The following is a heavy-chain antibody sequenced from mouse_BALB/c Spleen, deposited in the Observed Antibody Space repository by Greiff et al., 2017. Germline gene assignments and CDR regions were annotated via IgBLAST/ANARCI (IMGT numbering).Heavy chain of an antibody. D-gene: IGHD4-1*01. CDR3: ARRDWGFDY. CDR2: ILPGSGST. CDR1: GYTFSSYW. Sequence: QVQLQQSGAELMKPGASVKISCKATGYTFSSYWIEWVKQRPGHGLEWIGEILPGSGSTNYNEKFKGKATFTADTSSNTAYIQLSSLSSEDSAVYFCARRDWGFDYWGQGTTLTVSS. V-gene: IGHV1-9*01. J-gene: IGHJ2*01.